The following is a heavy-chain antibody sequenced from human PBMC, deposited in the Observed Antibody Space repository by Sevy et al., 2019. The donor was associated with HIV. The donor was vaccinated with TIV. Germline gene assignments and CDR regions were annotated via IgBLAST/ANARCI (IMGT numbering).Heavy chain of an antibody. V-gene: IGHV3-30*02. CDR3: VKEGGGEGGDH. CDR1: GFSFSSYG. Sequence: GESLKISCAASGFSFSSYGMHWVRQAPGKGLEWMSYIQYDGSNKDYADSVKGRFTISRDNSKNTLYLQMNSLRVEDTAVFYCVKEGGGEGGDHWGQGTVVTVSS. CDR2: IQYDGSNK. D-gene: IGHD2-21*01. J-gene: IGHJ4*02.